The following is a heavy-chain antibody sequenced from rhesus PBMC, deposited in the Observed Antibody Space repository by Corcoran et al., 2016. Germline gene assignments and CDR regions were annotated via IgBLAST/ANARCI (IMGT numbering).Heavy chain of an antibody. CDR2: IYGSGSST. D-gene: IGHD6-31*01. CDR1: GGSISSSY. J-gene: IGHJ4*01. Sequence: QLQLQESGPGLVKPSETLSVTCAVSGGSISSSYWSWIRQAPGKGLEWIVYIYGSGSSTNYNPSLKSRVTLSVDTSKNQLSLKLSSVTAADTAVYYCATIYSSGWLYFDYWGQGVLVTVSS. CDR3: ATIYSSGWLYFDY. V-gene: IGHV4-169*01.